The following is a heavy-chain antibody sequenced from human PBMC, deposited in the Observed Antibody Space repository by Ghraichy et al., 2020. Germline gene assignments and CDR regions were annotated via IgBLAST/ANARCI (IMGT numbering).Heavy chain of an antibody. CDR3: AISMIRAVMAFDY. Sequence: ASVKVSCETSGYTFTGYYIHWVRQAPGQGLEWVGRITPNSGGTDYAQKFQGRVTMTSDTSIRTAYMEMSRLTSDDTAVYYCAISMIRAVMAFDYWGQGTLVTVSS. J-gene: IGHJ4*02. CDR1: GYTFTGYY. D-gene: IGHD3-10*01. V-gene: IGHV1-2*06. CDR2: ITPNSGGT.